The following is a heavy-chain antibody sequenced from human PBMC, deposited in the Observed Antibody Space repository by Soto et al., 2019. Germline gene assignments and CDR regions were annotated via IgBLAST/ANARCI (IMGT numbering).Heavy chain of an antibody. Sequence: HEHLVQSGAEVKRPGASLKVSCKASGYSFTGYYINWVRQAPGQGLEWMGWINPDSGATNYAQNFQGRVTLTSDTSTSTASMDLTSLTSDDTAVYYCARGDYGTGGYPFPYFDYWGQGTLVIVSS. CDR3: ARGDYGTGGYPFPYFDY. CDR1: GYSFTGYY. V-gene: IGHV1-2*02. CDR2: INPDSGAT. J-gene: IGHJ4*02. D-gene: IGHD2-8*02.